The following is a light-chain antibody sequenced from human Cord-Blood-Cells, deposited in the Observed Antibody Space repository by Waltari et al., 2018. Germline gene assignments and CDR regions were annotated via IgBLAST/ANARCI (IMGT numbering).Light chain of an antibody. CDR3: QQYYSTPLT. V-gene: IGKV4-1*01. Sequence: DIVMTQSPDSLAVSLGERATINCKSSQSVLYSSNNKNYLAWYQQKPGQHPKLLSYWASTRESWVPDRFSGSGSGTDFTLAISSLQAEDVAVYYCQQYYSTPLTFGGGTKVEIK. CDR1: QSVLYSSNNKNY. CDR2: WAS. J-gene: IGKJ4*01.